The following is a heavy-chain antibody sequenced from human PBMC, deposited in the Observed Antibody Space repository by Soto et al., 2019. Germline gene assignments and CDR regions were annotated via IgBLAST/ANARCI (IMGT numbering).Heavy chain of an antibody. D-gene: IGHD6-13*01. V-gene: IGHV4-34*01. Sequence: SLTCAVYVGSFSGDYCSLIRQPPGKGLERIGEINHSGSTNYNPSLKSRVSIAVDTSKNQFSLKPGSVTAADTAVYYCALISIAAAGFWGQGTLVTVSS. J-gene: IGHJ4*02. CDR2: INHSGST. CDR3: ALISIAAAGF. CDR1: VGSFSGDY.